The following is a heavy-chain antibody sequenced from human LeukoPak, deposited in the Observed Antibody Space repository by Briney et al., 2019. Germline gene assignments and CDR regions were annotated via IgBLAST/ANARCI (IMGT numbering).Heavy chain of an antibody. J-gene: IGHJ5*02. CDR1: GFTFSGYA. CDR3: AKASRATLTTVINWFDP. CDR2: LSDSGGST. Sequence: GGSLRLSCAASGFTFSGYAMSWVRQAPGKGLEWVSGLSDSGGSTYYADSVKGRFTISRDNSKNTLYLQMNSLRVEDTAVYYCAKASRATLTTVINWFDPWGQGTPVTVSS. D-gene: IGHD4-11*01. V-gene: IGHV3-23*01.